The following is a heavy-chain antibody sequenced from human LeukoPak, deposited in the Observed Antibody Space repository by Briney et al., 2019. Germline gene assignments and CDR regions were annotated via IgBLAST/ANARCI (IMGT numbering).Heavy chain of an antibody. V-gene: IGHV1-18*01. CDR1: GYTFTSYG. D-gene: IGHD2-15*01. CDR2: IIDYNGNK. CDR3: ASCSLSGGSCYDFDY. Sequence: GASVKVSCTASGYTFTSYGISWVRQALGQGLEWMGWIIDYNGNKNYAQKLQGRVTMTTDTSTSTAYMELRSLRSDDTAVYYCASCSLSGGSCYDFDYWGQGTLVTVSS. J-gene: IGHJ4*02.